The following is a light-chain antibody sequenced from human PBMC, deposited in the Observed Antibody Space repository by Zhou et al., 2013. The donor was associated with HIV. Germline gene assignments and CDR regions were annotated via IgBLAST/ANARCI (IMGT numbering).Light chain of an antibody. CDR3: QSYDTSLSGSV. V-gene: IGLV1-40*01. CDR2: GDS. CDR1: SSNIGAGYD. J-gene: IGLJ2*01. Sequence: QSVLTQSPSVSGAPGQRVTISCTGSSSNIGAGYDVHWYQHLPGTAPKLLIYGDSNRPSGVPDRFSGSKSGTSASLAITGLQAEDEADYYCQSYDTSLSGSVFGGGTKLTV.